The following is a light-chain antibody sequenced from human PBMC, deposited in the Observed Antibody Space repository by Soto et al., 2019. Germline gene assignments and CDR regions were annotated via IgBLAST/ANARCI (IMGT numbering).Light chain of an antibody. J-gene: IGKJ1*01. CDR1: QSVISNY. V-gene: IGKV3-20*01. CDR3: QQYGSSLTWT. Sequence: EVVLTQSPGTVSLSPGERVTLSCRASQSVISNYLAWYQQRPGQAPRLLIYAASSRATGIPDRFSGSGYGTDVTLSIRSLEPEDFAVYYCQQYGSSLTWTFGQGTKVEMK. CDR2: AAS.